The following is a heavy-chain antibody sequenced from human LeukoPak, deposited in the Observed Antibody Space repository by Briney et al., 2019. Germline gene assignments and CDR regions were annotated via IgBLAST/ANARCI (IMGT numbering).Heavy chain of an antibody. CDR2: INPNSGGT. D-gene: IGHD6-19*01. V-gene: IGHV1-2*02. J-gene: IGHJ4*02. CDR3: ARDKSGNCGWYSYFDY. CDR1: GYTFTGYY. Sequence: GGSVKVSCKASGYTFTGYYMHWVRQAPGQGLEWMGWINPNSGGTNYAQKFQGRVTMTRDTSISTAYMELSRLRSEDTAVYYCARDKSGNCGWYSYFDYWGQGTLVTVSS.